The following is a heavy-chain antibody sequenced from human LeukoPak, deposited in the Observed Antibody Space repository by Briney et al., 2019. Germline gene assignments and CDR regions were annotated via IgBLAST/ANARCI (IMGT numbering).Heavy chain of an antibody. CDR1: GGTFSSYA. Sequence: GASVKVSCKASGGTFSSYAISWVRQAPGQGLEWMGGIIPIFGTANYAQKFQGRVTITADESTSTAYMELSSLRSGDTAVYYCARDLRVDTAMILWGQGTLVTVSS. V-gene: IGHV1-69*13. J-gene: IGHJ4*02. CDR2: IIPIFGTA. CDR3: ARDLRVDTAMIL. D-gene: IGHD5-18*01.